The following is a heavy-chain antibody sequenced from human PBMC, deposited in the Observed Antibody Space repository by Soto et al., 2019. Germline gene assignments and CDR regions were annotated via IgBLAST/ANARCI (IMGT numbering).Heavy chain of an antibody. D-gene: IGHD3-10*01. J-gene: IGHJ4*02. CDR3: ARDGGYYSDY. Sequence: GASVKVSCKASGGTFSSYTISWVRQAPGQGLEWMGRIIPILGIANYAQKLQGRVTMTTDTSTSTAYMELRSLRSDDTAVYYCARDGGYYSDYWGQGTLVTVSS. CDR2: IIPILGIA. V-gene: IGHV1-69*04. CDR1: GGTFSSYT.